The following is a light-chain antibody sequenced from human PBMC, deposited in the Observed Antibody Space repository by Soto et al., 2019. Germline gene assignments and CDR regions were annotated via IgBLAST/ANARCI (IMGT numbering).Light chain of an antibody. V-gene: IGKV3-20*01. J-gene: IGKJ3*01. CDR1: QTPRGNY. Sequence: EILLTQSPGTLSLSPGESATLSCKASQTPRGNYFAWYRQTPGQAPRLLVDGPSLRAAGIPDRFSGSEARTEFNLNINRVEPEHFALYYGHQFGSSRFTFGPETRVDI. CDR2: GPS. CDR3: HQFGSSRFT.